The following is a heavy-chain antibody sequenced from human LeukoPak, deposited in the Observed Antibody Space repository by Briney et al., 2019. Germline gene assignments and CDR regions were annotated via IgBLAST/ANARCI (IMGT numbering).Heavy chain of an antibody. CDR2: ISYDGSNK. CDR3: ARDLND. CDR1: GFTLSSYG. Sequence: GRSLRLSCAASGFTLSSYGMHWVRQAPGKGLEWVAVISYDGSNKYYADSVKGRFTISRDNSKNTLYLQMNSLRAEDTAVYYCARDLNDWGQGTLVTVSS. V-gene: IGHV3-30*19. J-gene: IGHJ4*02.